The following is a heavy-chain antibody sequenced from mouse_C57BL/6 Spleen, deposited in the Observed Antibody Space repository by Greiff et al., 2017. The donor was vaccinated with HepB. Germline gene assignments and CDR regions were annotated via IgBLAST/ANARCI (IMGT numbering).Heavy chain of an antibody. Sequence: EVQGVESGGGLVKPGGSLKLSCAASGFTFSSYAMSWVRQTPEKRLEWVATISDGGSYTYYPDNVKGRFTISRDNAKNNLYLQMSHLKSEDTAMYYCARDLGTWYFDYWGQGTTLTVSS. D-gene: IGHD2-14*01. CDR1: GFTFSSYA. CDR3: ARDLGTWYFDY. CDR2: ISDGGSYT. J-gene: IGHJ2*01. V-gene: IGHV5-4*01.